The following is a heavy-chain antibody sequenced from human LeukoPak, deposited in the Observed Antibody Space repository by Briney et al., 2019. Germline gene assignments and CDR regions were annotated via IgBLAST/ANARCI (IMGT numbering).Heavy chain of an antibody. V-gene: IGHV5-51*03. D-gene: IGHD6-13*01. Sequence: PGESLKISCKGSRYSFTNYWIGWVRQMHGQGLEWMGIIWPRDSSTRYSPSFEGQVTMSADKSISVAYLQWSSLKASDTAIYYCARVGISASGTFDYWGQGILVTVSS. CDR3: ARVGISASGTFDY. CDR1: RYSFTNYW. CDR2: IWPRDSST. J-gene: IGHJ4*02.